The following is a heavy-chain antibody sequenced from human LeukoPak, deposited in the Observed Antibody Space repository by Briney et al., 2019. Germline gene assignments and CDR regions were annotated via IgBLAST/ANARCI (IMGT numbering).Heavy chain of an antibody. D-gene: IGHD3-22*01. J-gene: IGHJ1*01. CDR2: IYPGDSDT. Sequence: GESLRISWKGSGYSFTSYWIGWVRQMPGKGLGWMGIIYPGDSDTRYSPSFQGQVTISADKSISTAYLQWSSLKASDTAMYYCARAGSYYYDSSGYRDDHEYFQHWGQGTLVTVSS. V-gene: IGHV5-51*01. CDR1: GYSFTSYW. CDR3: ARAGSYYYDSSGYRDDHEYFQH.